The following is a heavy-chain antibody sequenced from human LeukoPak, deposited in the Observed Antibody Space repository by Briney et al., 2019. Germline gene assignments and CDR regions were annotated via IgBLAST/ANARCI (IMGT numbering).Heavy chain of an antibody. CDR3: ARDRRNGELDS. D-gene: IGHD2-8*01. V-gene: IGHV3-48*02. CDR2: LHSTSSPI. Sequence: PGGSLRLSCGASGLTFSSHPMHWVRQAPGKGLEWVSYLHSTSSPIYYADSVRGRFTMSRDNAKNSVYLQMNSLRDEDTAVYYCARDRRNGELDSSSQGNVVTVSS. CDR1: GLTFSSHP. J-gene: IGHJ5*01.